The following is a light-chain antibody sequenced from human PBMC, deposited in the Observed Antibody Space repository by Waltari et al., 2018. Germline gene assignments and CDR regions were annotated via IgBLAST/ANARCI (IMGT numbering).Light chain of an antibody. Sequence: QSALTQPASVSGSPGQSLTPYCTGPTRDVGGSNSISLYQQHPGKAPKLMIYDVSKRPSGVSDRFSGSKSGNTASLTISGLQTEDEADYYYSSYSRSSTFYVFGTGTKVTVL. CDR1: TRDVGGSNS. CDR3: SSYSRSSTFYV. CDR2: DVS. J-gene: IGLJ1*01. V-gene: IGLV2-14*03.